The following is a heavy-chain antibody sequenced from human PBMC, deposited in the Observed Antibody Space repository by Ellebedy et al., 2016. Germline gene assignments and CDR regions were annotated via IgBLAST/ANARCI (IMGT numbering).Heavy chain of an antibody. CDR2: INHSGST. Sequence: SETLSLXXAVYGGSFSGYYWSWIRQPPGKGLEWIGEINHSGSTNYNPSLKSRVTISVDTSKNQFSLKLSSVTAADTAVYYCARVRDGYSPAPWGQGTLVTVSS. V-gene: IGHV4-34*01. J-gene: IGHJ5*02. CDR3: ARVRDGYSPAP. D-gene: IGHD5-24*01. CDR1: GGSFSGYY.